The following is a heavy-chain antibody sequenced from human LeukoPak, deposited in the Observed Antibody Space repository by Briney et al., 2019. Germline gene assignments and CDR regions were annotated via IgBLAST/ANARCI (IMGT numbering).Heavy chain of an antibody. V-gene: IGHV3-7*01. CDR1: GFTFSRYW. CDR3: AREVPGGSSWFDY. Sequence: GGSLRLSCAASGFTFSRYWLSWVRQAPGKGLEWVANIKEDGSVKNYVASVKGRFTISRDNAKNSLYLQMNSLRAEDTAVYYCAREVPGGSSWFDYWGQGTLVTVSS. CDR2: IKEDGSVK. D-gene: IGHD6-13*01. J-gene: IGHJ4*02.